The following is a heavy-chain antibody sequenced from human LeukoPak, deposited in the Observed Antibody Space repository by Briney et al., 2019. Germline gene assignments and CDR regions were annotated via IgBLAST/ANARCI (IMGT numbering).Heavy chain of an antibody. CDR2: INHSGST. CDR1: GGSFSGYY. CDR3: ARGRYDIYGVAGRRGYYYYMDV. Sequence: PSETLSLTCAVYGGSFSGYYWSWIRQPPGKGLEWIGEINHSGSTNYNPSLKSRVTISVDTSKNQFSLKLSSVTAADRAVYYCARGRYDIYGVAGRRGYYYYMDVWGKGTTVIVSS. J-gene: IGHJ6*03. V-gene: IGHV4-34*01. D-gene: IGHD3-9*01.